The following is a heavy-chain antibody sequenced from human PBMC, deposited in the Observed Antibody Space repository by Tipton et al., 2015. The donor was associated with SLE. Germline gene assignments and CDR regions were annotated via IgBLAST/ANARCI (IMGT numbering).Heavy chain of an antibody. D-gene: IGHD6-13*01. CDR3: AKDSLDSSSWFSDY. CDR1: GFTFSNYG. V-gene: IGHV3-30*02. CDR2: IRFDGNNK. J-gene: IGHJ4*02. Sequence: SLRLSCAASGFTFSNYGMHWVRQAPGKGLEWVSFIRFDGNNKYYPDSVKGRFTISRDNSKNTLYLQMNSLRAEDTAVYYCAKDSLDSSSWFSDYWGQGTLVTVSS.